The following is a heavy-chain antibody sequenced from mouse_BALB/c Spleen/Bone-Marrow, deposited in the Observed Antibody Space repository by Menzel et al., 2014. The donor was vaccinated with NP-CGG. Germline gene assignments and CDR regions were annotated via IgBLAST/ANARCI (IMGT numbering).Heavy chain of an antibody. V-gene: IGHV14-3*02. CDR2: IDPANGNT. CDR3: ARYGGRYYAMEY. J-gene: IGHJ4*01. Sequence: EVQLQQSGAELVKPGASVKLSCTASGFNIKDTYMHWVKQRPEQGLEWIGRIDPANGNTNYDPRFQGKATITADTSSNTAYLQLSSLTSEATAVYYCARYGGRYYAMEYWGQGTSVTVSS. CDR1: GFNIKDTY. D-gene: IGHD1-1*01.